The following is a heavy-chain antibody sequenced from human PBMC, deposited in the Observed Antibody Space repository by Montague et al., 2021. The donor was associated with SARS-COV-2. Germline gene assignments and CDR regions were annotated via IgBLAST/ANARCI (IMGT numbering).Heavy chain of an antibody. D-gene: IGHD4-17*01. CDR2: IYYSGST. CDR3: AREPDYGDYFDY. CDR1: GGSISSSSYY. V-gene: IGHV4-39*02. J-gene: IGHJ4*02. Sequence: SETLSLTCAVSGGSISSSSYYWGWIRQPPGKGLEWIGCIYYSGSTYYNPSHKSRVTISVDTSKNQFSLKLSSVTAADTAVYYCAREPDYGDYFDYWGQGTLVTVSS.